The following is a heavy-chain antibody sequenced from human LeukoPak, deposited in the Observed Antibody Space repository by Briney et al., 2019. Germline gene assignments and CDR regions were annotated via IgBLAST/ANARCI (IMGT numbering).Heavy chain of an antibody. CDR1: GYSLTSYW. J-gene: IGHJ4*02. D-gene: IGHD1-26*01. CDR2: IYPGDSDT. CDR3: ARGHIVGGHYFDY. Sequence: GESLKISCKCSGYSLTSYWIGWVRQMPGKGLEWMGIIYPGDSDTRYSPSFQGQVTISADKSFRTAYLQWGSVKASDTAMYYCARGHIVGGHYFDYWGQGTLVTVSS. V-gene: IGHV5-51*01.